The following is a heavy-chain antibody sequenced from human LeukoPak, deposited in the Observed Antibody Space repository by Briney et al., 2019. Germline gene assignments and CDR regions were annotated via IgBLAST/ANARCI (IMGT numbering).Heavy chain of an antibody. CDR2: FIPILRTP. D-gene: IGHD3-10*01. CDR3: ATPSRGHAFDI. Sequence: SVKVSCKASGGTFSSFALSWVRQAPGHGLEWMGGFIPILRTPKDAQKFQGRVTISTDESTHTFYMELSALRSEDTAVYYCATPSRGHAFDICGQGTMVTVSP. CDR1: GGTFSSFA. J-gene: IGHJ3*02. V-gene: IGHV1-69*05.